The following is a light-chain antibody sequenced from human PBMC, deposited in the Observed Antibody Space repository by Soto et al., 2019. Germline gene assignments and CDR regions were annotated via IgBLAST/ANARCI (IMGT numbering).Light chain of an antibody. CDR1: QTVRTY. V-gene: IGKV3-11*01. CDR3: QQRNDWPPIT. J-gene: IGKJ3*01. Sequence: EVVLTQSPATLSLSPGERATLSCRASQTVRTYLAWYQHKPGQAPRLLIYDASNRATGVPARFSGSGSGTDFTLTISSLEPEDCAVYYCQQRNDWPPITFGPGTRVDIK. CDR2: DAS.